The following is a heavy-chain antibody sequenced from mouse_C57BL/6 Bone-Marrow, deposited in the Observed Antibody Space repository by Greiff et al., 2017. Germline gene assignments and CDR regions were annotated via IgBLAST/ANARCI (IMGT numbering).Heavy chain of an antibody. CDR3: ARGVGRWYFDY. V-gene: IGHV1-67*01. CDR2: ITTYSGNT. D-gene: IGHD4-1*01. J-gene: IGHJ2*01. Sequence: QVQLKQSGPELVRPGVSVKISCKGSGYTFTDYAMHWVKQSHAKSLEWIGVITTYSGNTNYNQKFEGKATMTVDKSSNTAYMELARLTSEDSAIYYCARGVGRWYFDYWGQGTTLTVSS. CDR1: GYTFTDYA.